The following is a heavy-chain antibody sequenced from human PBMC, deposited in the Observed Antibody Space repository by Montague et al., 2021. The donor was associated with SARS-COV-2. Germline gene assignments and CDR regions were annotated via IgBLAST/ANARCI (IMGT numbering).Heavy chain of an antibody. V-gene: IGHV4-59*04. CDR2: INYSGTT. CDR1: GGSTNYYY. D-gene: IGHD6-13*01. CDR3: ARHWGIAAAGN. Sequence: SETLSLTCIVSGGSTNYYYWSWIRQSPGKGLEWIGAINYSGTTYYNPSLKSRVTISLDTAKNQFSLKMTSVTAADTAVYYCARHWGIAAAGNWGQGTLVTVSS. J-gene: IGHJ4*02.